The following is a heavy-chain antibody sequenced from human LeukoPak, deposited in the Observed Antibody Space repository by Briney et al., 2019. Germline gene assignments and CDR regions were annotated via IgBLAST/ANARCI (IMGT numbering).Heavy chain of an antibody. V-gene: IGHV3-30-3*01. CDR1: GVIFNNFA. J-gene: IGHJ4*02. CDR2: VSYDGSNK. D-gene: IGHD4-17*01. CDR3: ARAGRADGDYHYFDY. Sequence: PGRPLRPSCAPSGVIFNNFAFHWVRQAPGKGLEWIAAVSYDGSNKYYADSVRGRLTISRDNSKNTLYLQMNSLRAEDTAVYYCARAGRADGDYHYFDYWGQGTLVTVSS.